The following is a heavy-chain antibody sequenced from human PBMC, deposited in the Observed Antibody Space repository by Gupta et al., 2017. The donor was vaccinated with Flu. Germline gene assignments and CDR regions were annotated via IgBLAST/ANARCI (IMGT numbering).Heavy chain of an antibody. D-gene: IGHD4-17*01. Sequence: WSTYSNPSLKSRLIISVDTSKNQFFLKLNYVTAADTAVYYCARVSVREGFDYWGQGTLVTVSS. CDR2: WST. J-gene: IGHJ4*02. CDR3: ARVSVREGFDY. V-gene: IGHV4-31*02.